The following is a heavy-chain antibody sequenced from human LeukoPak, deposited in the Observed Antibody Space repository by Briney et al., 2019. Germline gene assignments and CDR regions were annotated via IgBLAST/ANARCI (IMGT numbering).Heavy chain of an antibody. V-gene: IGHV5-51*01. Sequence: GESLKISCKASGYTFSKYWIGWVRQMPGKSLEWMAIIYPGDSDTRYSPSFEGQVTISADTSITTAYLQWSSLKASDTAMYYCARLTYGSGTQYVDPWGQGTLVTVSS. CDR3: ARLTYGSGTQYVDP. J-gene: IGHJ5*02. CDR1: GYTFSKYW. D-gene: IGHD3-10*01. CDR2: IYPGDSDT.